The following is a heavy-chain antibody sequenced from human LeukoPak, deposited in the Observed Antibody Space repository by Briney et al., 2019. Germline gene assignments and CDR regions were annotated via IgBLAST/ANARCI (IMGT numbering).Heavy chain of an antibody. CDR1: GSSIIAFY. CDR2: FQYGGNS. CDR3: ASSPVGATVY. Sequence: PETLSLTCPVSGSSIIAFYWSWIRQSPGKGLEWIGSFQYGGNSKYNPSLKSRVAMSADTSKNQFSLKLSSVTAADTAVYYCASSPVGATVYWGQGTLVTVSS. J-gene: IGHJ4*02. V-gene: IGHV4-59*12. D-gene: IGHD1-26*01.